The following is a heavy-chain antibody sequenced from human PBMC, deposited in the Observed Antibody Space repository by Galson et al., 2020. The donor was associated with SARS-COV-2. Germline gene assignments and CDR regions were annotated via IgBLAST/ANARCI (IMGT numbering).Heavy chain of an antibody. J-gene: IGHJ4*02. CDR3: ARGSWIFDY. CDR1: AGSFSDYY. V-gene: IGHV4-34*01. Sequence: SETLFLTCAVYAGSFSDYYWSWIRQSPGKGLEWIGEINRGGTTHYNPSLKSRVTISADTSKNQFSLRVRSVTAADTAVYYCARGSWIFDYWGQGTLVTVAS. D-gene: IGHD5-12*01. CDR2: INRGGTT.